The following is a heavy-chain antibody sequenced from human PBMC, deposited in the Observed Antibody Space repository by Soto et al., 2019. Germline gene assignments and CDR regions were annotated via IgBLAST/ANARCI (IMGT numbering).Heavy chain of an antibody. V-gene: IGHV4-31*03. D-gene: IGHD1-1*01. J-gene: IGHJ4*02. CDR2: IYYSGIT. CDR1: SGSISSGGYY. CDR3: ARWPQLEPRFDY. Sequence: QVQLQESGPGLVKPSLTLSLTCTVSSGSISSGGYYWSWIRQHPGKGLEWIGYIYYSGITYYNPSLKSRVTISVDTSKNQFSLKLSSVTAADTAVYYCARWPQLEPRFDYWGQGTLVTVSS.